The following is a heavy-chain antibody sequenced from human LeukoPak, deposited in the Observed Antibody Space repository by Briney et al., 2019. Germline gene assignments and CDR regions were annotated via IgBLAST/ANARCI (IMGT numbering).Heavy chain of an antibody. Sequence: SETLSLTCTVSGDSSTNYYWSWIRQPPGETLEWIGYIYNSGTTNYNPSLTSRVTISRDTSKNQFSLKLTSVTAADTAVYYCGAESERWLVRSWGQGTLVTVSS. V-gene: IGHV4-59*01. CDR1: GDSSTNYY. CDR2: IYNSGTT. CDR3: GAESERWLVRS. J-gene: IGHJ4*02. D-gene: IGHD6-19*01.